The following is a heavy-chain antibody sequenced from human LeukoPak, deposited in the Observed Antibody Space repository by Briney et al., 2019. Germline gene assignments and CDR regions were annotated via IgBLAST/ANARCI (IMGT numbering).Heavy chain of an antibody. CDR2: IYSGGST. Sequence: GGSLRLSCAASGFTVSSNYMSWVRQAPGKGLEWVSVIYSGGSTYYADSVKGRFTISRDNAKNSLYLQMNSLRAEDTAVYYCARDFGRWFLDYWGQGTLVTVSS. CDR3: ARDFGRWFLDY. CDR1: GFTVSSNY. D-gene: IGHD4-23*01. V-gene: IGHV3-66*01. J-gene: IGHJ4*02.